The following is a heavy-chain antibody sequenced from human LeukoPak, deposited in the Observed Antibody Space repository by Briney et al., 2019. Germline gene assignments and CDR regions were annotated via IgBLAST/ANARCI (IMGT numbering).Heavy chain of an antibody. CDR2: IHPGDSDT. CDR1: GYSFTSYW. V-gene: IGHV5-51*01. CDR3: ARLSAPMDWFDP. Sequence: GESLKISCKGSGYSFTSYWIGWVRQMPGKGLEWMGIIHPGDSDTRYSPSLQGQVTISADKSISTAYPQWSSLKASDTAMYYCARLSAPMDWFDPWGQGTLVTVSS. J-gene: IGHJ5*02. D-gene: IGHD5-24*01.